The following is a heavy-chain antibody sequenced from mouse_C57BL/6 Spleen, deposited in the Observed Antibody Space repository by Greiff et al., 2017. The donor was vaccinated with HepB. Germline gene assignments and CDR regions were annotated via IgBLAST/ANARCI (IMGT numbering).Heavy chain of an antibody. J-gene: IGHJ4*01. CDR1: GYTFTSYW. CDR2: IDPNSGGT. V-gene: IGHV1-72*01. D-gene: IGHD4-1*01. CDR3: ARGIGSHYYAMDY. Sequence: QVHVKQPGAELVKPGASVKLSCKASGYTFTSYWMHWVKQRPGRGLEGIGRIDPNSGGTKYNEKFKSKATLTVDKPSSTAYMQLSSLTSEDSAVYYCARGIGSHYYAMDYWGQGTSVTVSS.